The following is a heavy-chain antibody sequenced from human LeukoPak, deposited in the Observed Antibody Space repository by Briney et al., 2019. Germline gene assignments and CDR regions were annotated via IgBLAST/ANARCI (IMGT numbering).Heavy chain of an antibody. J-gene: IGHJ4*02. V-gene: IGHV3-30*02. CDR2: IRYDGSNK. D-gene: IGHD2-2*01. Sequence: GGSLRLSCAASGFTFSSYGMHWVRQAPGKGLEWVAFIRYDGSNKYYADSVKGRFTISRDNSKNTLYLQMSSLRAEDTAVYYCAVSDCSSASCLFDHWGQGTLVTVPS. CDR1: GFTFSSYG. CDR3: AVSDCSSASCLFDH.